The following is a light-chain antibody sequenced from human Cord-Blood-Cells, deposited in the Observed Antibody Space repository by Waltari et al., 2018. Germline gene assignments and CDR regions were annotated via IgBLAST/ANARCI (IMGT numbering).Light chain of an antibody. CDR3: YSTDSSGNRV. V-gene: IGLV3-10*01. Sequence: SYELTQPPSVSVSPGQTARITCSGDALPKKYAYWSQQKSGQAPVLVIYEDSKPPSGIPERFSGSISGTMATLTISGAQVEDEADYYCYSTDSSGNRVFGGGTKLTVL. CDR1: ALPKKY. CDR2: EDS. J-gene: IGLJ2*01.